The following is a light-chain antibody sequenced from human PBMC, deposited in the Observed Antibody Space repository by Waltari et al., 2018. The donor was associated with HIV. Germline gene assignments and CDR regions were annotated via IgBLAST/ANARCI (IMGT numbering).Light chain of an antibody. Sequence: DIVMPQTPPSLSVTPGQPASFSCNSSQSLKHTDGKTYLYWYLQRPGQSPQVLIYEASKRYAGVPDRFSGSGSGTHFTLKIARVEAEDVGSYYCMQSLHLLYTFGQGTKLNFK. V-gene: IGKV2D-29*02. J-gene: IGKJ2*01. CDR1: QSLKHTDGKTY. CDR2: EAS. CDR3: MQSLHLLYT.